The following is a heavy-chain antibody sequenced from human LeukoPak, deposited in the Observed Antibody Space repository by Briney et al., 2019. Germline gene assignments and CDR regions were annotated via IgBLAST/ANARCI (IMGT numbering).Heavy chain of an antibody. Sequence: SVKVSCKASGGTFSSYAISWVRQAPGQGLEWMGRIIPIFGTANYAQKFQGRVTITTDESTGTAYMELSSLRSEDTAVYYCARDRFPYYYDSSGYYYFDYWGQGTLVTVSS. CDR3: ARDRFPYYYDSSGYYYFDY. CDR2: IIPIFGTA. CDR1: GGTFSSYA. D-gene: IGHD3-22*01. V-gene: IGHV1-69*05. J-gene: IGHJ4*02.